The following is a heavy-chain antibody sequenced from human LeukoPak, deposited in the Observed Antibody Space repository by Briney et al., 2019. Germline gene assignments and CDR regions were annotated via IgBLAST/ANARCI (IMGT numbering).Heavy chain of an antibody. CDR1: GYTFTSYY. J-gene: IGHJ4*02. Sequence: ASVKVSCKVSGYTFTSYYMHWVRQAPGQGLEWMGIINPSGGSTSYAQKFQGRVTMTRDTSTSTVYMELSSLRSEDTAVYYRARGRRTYYDILTGYFTYWGQGTLVTVSS. CDR2: INPSGGST. CDR3: ARGRRTYYDILTGYFTY. D-gene: IGHD3-9*01. V-gene: IGHV1-46*01.